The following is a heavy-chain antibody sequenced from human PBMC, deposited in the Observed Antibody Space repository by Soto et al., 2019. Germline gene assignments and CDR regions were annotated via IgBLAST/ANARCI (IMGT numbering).Heavy chain of an antibody. CDR1: GGTFSSYA. D-gene: IGHD3-16*02. CDR3: ASTKGGLSIGSYYYGMDV. J-gene: IGHJ6*02. V-gene: IGHV1-69*13. CDR2: IIPIFGTA. Sequence: GASVKVSCKASGGTFSSYAINWVRQAPGQGLEWMGGIIPIFGTANYAQKFQGRVTITADESTSTAYMELSSLRSEDTAVYYCASTKGGLSIGSYYYGMDVWGQGTTVTVSS.